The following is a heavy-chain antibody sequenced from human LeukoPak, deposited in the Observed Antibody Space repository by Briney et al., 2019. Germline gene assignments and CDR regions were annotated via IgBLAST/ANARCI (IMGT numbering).Heavy chain of an antibody. CDR2: IIPILGIA. D-gene: IGHD2-15*01. J-gene: IGHJ6*02. Sequence: SVKVSCKASGGTFSSYAISWVRQAPGQGLEWMGRIIPILGIANYAQKFQGRATITADKSTSTAYMELSSLRSEDTAVYYCARDYTGGSSPYYYGMDVWGQGTTVTVSS. V-gene: IGHV1-69*04. CDR3: ARDYTGGSSPYYYGMDV. CDR1: GGTFSSYA.